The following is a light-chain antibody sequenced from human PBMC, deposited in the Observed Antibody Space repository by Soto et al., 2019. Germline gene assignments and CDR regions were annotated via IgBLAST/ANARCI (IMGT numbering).Light chain of an antibody. V-gene: IGKV1-5*03. Sequence: DIQMTQSPSTLSASLGDRVTITCRASQSISSWLAWYQQKPGKAPKLLIYKASSLESGVPSRFSGSGSGTEFTLTISSLQPDDFATYYCQQSYSTPTFGQGTKVDIK. CDR1: QSISSW. CDR2: KAS. J-gene: IGKJ1*01. CDR3: QQSYSTPT.